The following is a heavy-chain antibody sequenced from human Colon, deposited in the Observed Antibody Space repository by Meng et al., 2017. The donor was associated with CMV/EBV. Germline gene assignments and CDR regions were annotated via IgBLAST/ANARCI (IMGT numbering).Heavy chain of an antibody. CDR3: ARDPAKMIVVPPSYDF. V-gene: IGHV1-18*01. CDR2: ISASNGNT. D-gene: IGHD3-22*01. J-gene: IGHJ4*02. CDR1: GYTFSSYG. Sequence: ASVKVSCKASGYTFSSYGISWVRQAPGQGLEWMGWISASNGNTNYAQKFQGRVTMTTDTSASTAYMELRSLSSDDSAVYYCARDPAKMIVVPPSYDFWGQGTLVTVSS.